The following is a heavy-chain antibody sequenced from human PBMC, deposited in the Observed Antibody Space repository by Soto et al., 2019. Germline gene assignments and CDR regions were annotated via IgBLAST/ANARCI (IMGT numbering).Heavy chain of an antibody. Sequence: EVQLVESGGGLVKPGGSLRLSCAASGFIFSNAWMSWVAKAQGKGREWVGRIKAKTDGGTTDYAAPVKGRFTISRDDSKNTLYLQMNSLETEDTAVYYCITGLGESYSRFAYWGQGTLVTVSS. V-gene: IGHV3-15*01. J-gene: IGHJ4*02. CDR2: IKAKTDGGTT. CDR3: ITGLGESYSRFAY. D-gene: IGHD1-26*01. CDR1: GFIFSNAW.